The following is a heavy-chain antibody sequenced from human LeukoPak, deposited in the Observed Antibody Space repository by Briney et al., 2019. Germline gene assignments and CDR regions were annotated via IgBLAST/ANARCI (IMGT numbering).Heavy chain of an antibody. J-gene: IGHJ6*03. V-gene: IGHV3-23*01. CDR3: ASSSRYCSGGSCYSIRSHYYYYMDV. CDR1: GFTFSSYA. D-gene: IGHD2-15*01. CDR2: ISGSGGST. Sequence: GGSLRLSCAASGFTFSSYAMSWVRQAPGKGLEWVSAISGSGGSTYYADSVKGRFTISRDNSKNTLYLQMNSLRAEDTAVYYCASSSRYCSGGSCYSIRSHYYYYMDVWGKGTTVTISS.